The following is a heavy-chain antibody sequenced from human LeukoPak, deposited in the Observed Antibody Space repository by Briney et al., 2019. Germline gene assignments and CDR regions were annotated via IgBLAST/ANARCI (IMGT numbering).Heavy chain of an antibody. CDR2: IKDDGSEK. J-gene: IGHJ6*02. Sequence: GGSLRPSCAGSGFTFSSHWMNWVRQAPGKGLEWVASIKDDGSEKHFLDSVNGRFAISRDNAKNSLYLQMSSLRAEDTAVYYCARRGITISGVLVYHYSGLDVWGQGTTVTVSS. V-gene: IGHV3-7*02. CDR3: ARRGITISGVLVYHYSGLDV. D-gene: IGHD3-3*01. CDR1: GFTFSSHW.